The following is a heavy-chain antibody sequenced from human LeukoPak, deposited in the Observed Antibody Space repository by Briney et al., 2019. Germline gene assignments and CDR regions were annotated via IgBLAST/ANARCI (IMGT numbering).Heavy chain of an antibody. J-gene: IGHJ3*02. D-gene: IGHD6-13*01. Sequence: PSETLSLTCTVSGGCISSYYWSWIRPPPGKGLEWSGYIYYSGSTNYNPSLKSRVTISVDTSKNQFSLKLSSVTAADTAVYYFASFSSSYAGDAFDIWGQGTMVTVSS. CDR3: ASFSSSYAGDAFDI. CDR2: IYYSGST. CDR1: GGCISSYY. V-gene: IGHV4-59*01.